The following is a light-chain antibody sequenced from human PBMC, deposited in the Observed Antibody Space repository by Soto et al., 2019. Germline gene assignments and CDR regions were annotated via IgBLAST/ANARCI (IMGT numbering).Light chain of an antibody. V-gene: IGLV1-47*01. CDR1: TSNIGNNY. J-gene: IGLJ1*01. CDR2: RNN. CDR3: AAWDDSLSGSYV. Sequence: QSVLTQPPSASETPGQTVTISCSGNTSNIGNNYVYWYQQFPGTAPKLLIYRNNGRPSGVPDRFSGSKSGTSASLAISGLRSEDEADYYCAAWDDSLSGSYVFGTGTKLTVL.